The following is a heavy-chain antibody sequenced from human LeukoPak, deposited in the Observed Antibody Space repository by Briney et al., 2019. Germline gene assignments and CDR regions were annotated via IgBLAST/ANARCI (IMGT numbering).Heavy chain of an antibody. CDR3: ARWKTTVTTSADYFDY. V-gene: IGHV4-30-4*01. CDR1: GGSISSDDYY. Sequence: SETLSHTCTVSGGSISSDDYYWGWFRQPPGEGLEWTGNIYYSGSTYYNASLKSRVTISVDTSKNQFSLKLSSVTAADTAVYYCARWKTTVTTSADYFDYWGQGTLVTVSS. D-gene: IGHD4-17*01. CDR2: IYYSGST. J-gene: IGHJ4*02.